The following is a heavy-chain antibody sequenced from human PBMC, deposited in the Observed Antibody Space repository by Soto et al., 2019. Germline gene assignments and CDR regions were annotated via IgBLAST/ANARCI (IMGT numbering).Heavy chain of an antibody. V-gene: IGHV1-18*01. CDR2: ISDYNGNT. D-gene: IGHD2-2*01. CDR1: GYTFTSYG. J-gene: IGHJ6*02. CDR3: EREDIVVGPDAQYDDYGMDV. Sequence: QVQLVQSGAEVKKPGASVTVSCKASGYTFTSYGISWVRQAPVQGLEWMGWISDYNGNTKYAQKLQGRVTMTTDTSTSTAYMEQRSLRPDSTAVSYCEREDIVVGPDAQYDDYGMDVWGQGTTVTVSS.